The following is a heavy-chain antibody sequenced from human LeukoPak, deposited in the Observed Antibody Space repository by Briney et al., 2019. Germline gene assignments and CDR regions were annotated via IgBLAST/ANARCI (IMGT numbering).Heavy chain of an antibody. Sequence: SGGSLRLSCAASGFTFSSYSMNWVRQAPGKGLEWVSSISSSSSYIYYADSVKGRFTISRDNAKNSLYLQMNSLRAEDTAVYYCARDRVRQTGYGDYPSHYFDYWGQGTLVTVSS. D-gene: IGHD4-17*01. V-gene: IGHV3-21*01. CDR3: ARDRVRQTGYGDYPSHYFDY. CDR1: GFTFSSYS. CDR2: ISSSSSYI. J-gene: IGHJ4*02.